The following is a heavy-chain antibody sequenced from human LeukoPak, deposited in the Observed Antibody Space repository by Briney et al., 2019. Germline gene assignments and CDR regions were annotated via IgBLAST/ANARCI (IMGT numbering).Heavy chain of an antibody. V-gene: IGHV3-43*02. CDR2: ISGDGGST. D-gene: IGHD3-10*01. CDR3: AANTTYYYGAGGMDV. Sequence: TGGSLRLSCAASGFTFDDYAMHWVRQAPGKGLEWVSLISGDGGSTYYADSVKGRFTTSRDNSKNSLYLQMNSLRTEDTALYYCAANTTYYYGAGGMDVWGQGTTVIVSS. J-gene: IGHJ6*02. CDR1: GFTFDDYA.